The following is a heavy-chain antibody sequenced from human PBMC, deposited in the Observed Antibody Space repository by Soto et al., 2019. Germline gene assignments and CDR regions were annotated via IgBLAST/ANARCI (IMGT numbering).Heavy chain of an antibody. CDR1: GYTFTSYG. CDR3: ARDRGSYALDY. J-gene: IGHJ4*02. V-gene: IGHV1-18*01. Sequence: QVQLVQSGAEVKKPGASVKVSCKASGYTFTSYGITWVRQAPGQGLEWMGWISANNGTTHYVQKLQGRVTMTTDTTTSTAYMELRSLRSDDTAVYCCARDRGSYALDYWGQGTLVTVSS. D-gene: IGHD1-26*01. CDR2: ISANNGTT.